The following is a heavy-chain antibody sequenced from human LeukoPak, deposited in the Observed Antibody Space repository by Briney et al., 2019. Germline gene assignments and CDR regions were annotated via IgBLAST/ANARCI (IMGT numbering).Heavy chain of an antibody. V-gene: IGHV3-23*01. CDR1: GFTFSSYA. CDR3: AKGSENIMGAPQADY. CDR2: ILYRDGST. J-gene: IGHJ4*02. Sequence: GGSLRLSCAASGFTFSSYAMSWVRQAPGKGLEGVSILYRDGSTYYADSVKGRFTISRDNPKNTLYLQMNSLRAEDTAVYYCAKGSENIMGAPQADYWGQGTLVIVSS. D-gene: IGHD1-26*01.